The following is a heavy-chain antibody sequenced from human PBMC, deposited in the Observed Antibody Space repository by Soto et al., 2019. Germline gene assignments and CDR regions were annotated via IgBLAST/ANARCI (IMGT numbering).Heavy chain of an antibody. V-gene: IGHV4-34*01. J-gene: IGHJ4*02. CDR1: GGSFSGYY. CDR3: ARVLLRYFAWSKHYFVS. CDR2: INHIGST. Sequence: SENPYITCAVYGGSFSGYYWSWIRQPPGKGLEWIGEINHIGSTNYNPSLKSRVTISVDTSKNQFSLKLSSVTAADTAVYYCARVLLRYFAWSKHYFVSLGQGPLVTVSS. D-gene: IGHD3-9*01.